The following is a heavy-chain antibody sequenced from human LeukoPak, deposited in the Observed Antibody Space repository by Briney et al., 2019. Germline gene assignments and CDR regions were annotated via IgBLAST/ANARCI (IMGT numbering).Heavy chain of an antibody. D-gene: IGHD3-3*01. CDR3: ARGKSGYSP. CDR1: GYTFIENY. Sequence: GASVKVSCKVSGYTFIENYIHWVRQAPGQGLEWMGLINPHTGAANYSQKFQGRVTMTRDTSIGTAYMHLTRLKFDDTAVYYCARGKSGYSPWGQGTPVTVSS. J-gene: IGHJ4*02. CDR2: INPHTGAA. V-gene: IGHV1-2*02.